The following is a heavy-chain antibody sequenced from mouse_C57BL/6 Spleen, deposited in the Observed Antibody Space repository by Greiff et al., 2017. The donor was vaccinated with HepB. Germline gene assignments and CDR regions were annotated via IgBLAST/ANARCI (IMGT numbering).Heavy chain of an antibody. CDR3: ARRGNWDTWYFDV. V-gene: IGHV1-55*01. J-gene: IGHJ1*03. CDR1: GYTFTSYW. CDR2: IYPGSGST. Sequence: QVQLQQPGAELVKPGASVKMSCKASGYTFTSYWITWVKQRPGQGLEWIGDIYPGSGSTNYNEKFKSKATLTVDTSSTTAYMQLSSLTSEDSAVYYCARRGNWDTWYFDVWGTGTTVTVSS. D-gene: IGHD4-1*01.